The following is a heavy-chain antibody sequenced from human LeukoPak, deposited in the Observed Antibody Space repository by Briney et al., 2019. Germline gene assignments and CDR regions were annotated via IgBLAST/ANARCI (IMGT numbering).Heavy chain of an antibody. J-gene: IGHJ5*02. V-gene: IGHV4-34*01. CDR2: IYHSGST. CDR1: GGSFSGYY. D-gene: IGHD1-14*01. CDR3: ARIGSTGWFDP. Sequence: PSETLSLTCAVYGGSFSGYYWSWIRQPPGKGLEWIGEIYHSGSTNYNPSLKSRVTISVDKSKNQFSLKLSSVTAADTAVYYCARIGSTGWFDPWGQGTLVTVSS.